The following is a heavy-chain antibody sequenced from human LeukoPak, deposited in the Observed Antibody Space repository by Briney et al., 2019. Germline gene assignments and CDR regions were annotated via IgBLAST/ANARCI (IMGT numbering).Heavy chain of an antibody. J-gene: IGHJ3*02. CDR1: GLSFNTDR. Sequence: PGGSLRPSSVASGLSFNTDRMTWGPRAPGKGLKCWADIAGAESERRYMESVRGRFNISRDKAKNSMYMQLNRLRHEDTAIYYCVRDLSPVSETTVWYDALDIWGQGTMVTVSA. CDR2: IAGAESER. D-gene: IGHD1-1*01. V-gene: IGHV3-7*01. CDR3: VRDLSPVSETTVWYDALDI.